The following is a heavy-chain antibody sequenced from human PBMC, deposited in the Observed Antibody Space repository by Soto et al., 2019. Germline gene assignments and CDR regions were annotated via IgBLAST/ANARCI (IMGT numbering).Heavy chain of an antibody. Sequence: EVQLVESGGDLVQPGESLRLSCAASGFTFSGSAMHWVRQASGRGLEWVGRIRRKANNYATTYAASVKGRFTISRDDSENTAYLQMNSLRTEDTAVYYCTKYRGGDVYDAFDVWGQGTMVTVSS. CDR3: TKYRGGDVYDAFDV. CDR1: GFTFSGSA. D-gene: IGHD2-21*02. V-gene: IGHV3-73*02. J-gene: IGHJ3*01. CDR2: IRRKANNYAT.